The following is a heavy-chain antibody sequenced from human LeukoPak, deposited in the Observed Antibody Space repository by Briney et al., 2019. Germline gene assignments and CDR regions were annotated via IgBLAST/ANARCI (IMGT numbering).Heavy chain of an antibody. CDR2: INPNSGGT. J-gene: IGHJ4*02. CDR1: GYTFTGYY. Sequence: ASVKVPCKASGYTFTGYYMHWVRQAPGQGLEWMGWINPNSGGTNYAQKFQGRVTMTRDTSISTAYMELSRLRSDDTAVYYCARDRGSGWFGELSPFDYWGQGTLVTVSS. CDR3: ARDRGSGWFGELSPFDY. D-gene: IGHD3-10*01. V-gene: IGHV1-2*02.